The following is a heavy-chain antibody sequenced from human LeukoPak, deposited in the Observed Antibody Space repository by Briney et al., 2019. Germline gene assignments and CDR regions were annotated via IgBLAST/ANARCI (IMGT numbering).Heavy chain of an antibody. CDR3: ARVYKAGDGMDV. Sequence: ASVKVSCKASGYTFTSYAMHWVRQAPGQRLEWMGWINAGNGNTKYSQKFQGRVTITRDTSASTAYMELSSLRSEDTAVYYCARVYKAGDGMDVWGQGTTVTVSS. V-gene: IGHV1-3*01. CDR2: INAGNGNT. CDR1: GYTFTSYA. D-gene: IGHD1-1*01. J-gene: IGHJ6*02.